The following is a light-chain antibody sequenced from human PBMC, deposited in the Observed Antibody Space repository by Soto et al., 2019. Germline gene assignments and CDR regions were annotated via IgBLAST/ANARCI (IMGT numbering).Light chain of an antibody. CDR2: GDT. V-gene: IGLV1-40*01. J-gene: IGLJ2*01. Sequence: QSALTQPPSVSGAPGQRVTISCTGSSSNIGADYDVHWYQHLPGTAPKLLIYGDTNRPSGVPDRFSASKSGTSASLAIAGLQADDEADYYCQSYDSSLSVVFGGGTKLTVL. CDR3: QSYDSSLSVV. CDR1: SSNIGADYD.